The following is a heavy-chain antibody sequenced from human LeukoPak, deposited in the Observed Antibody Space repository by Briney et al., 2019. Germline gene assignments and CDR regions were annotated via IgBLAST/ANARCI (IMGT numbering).Heavy chain of an antibody. CDR2: IYYSGST. CDR1: GGSMSNYF. V-gene: IGHV4-59*01. D-gene: IGHD5-18*01. Sequence: SETLSLTCTVSGGSMSNYFWSWIRQPPGKGLEWIGNIYYSGSTDYNPSLKSRVTISVDTSKNQFSLKLSSVTAADTAVYYCARAGRVGYSYGAPFDYWGQGTLVTVSS. CDR3: ARAGRVGYSYGAPFDY. J-gene: IGHJ4*02.